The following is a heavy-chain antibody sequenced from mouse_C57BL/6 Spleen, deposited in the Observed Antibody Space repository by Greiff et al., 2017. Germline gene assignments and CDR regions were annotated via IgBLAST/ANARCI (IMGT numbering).Heavy chain of an antibody. CDR2: IDPSDSET. J-gene: IGHJ3*01. Sequence: QVQLQQPGAELVRPGSSVKLSCKASGYTFTSYWMHWVKQRPIQGLEWIGNIDPSDSETHYNQKFKDKATLTVDKSSSTAYMQLSSLTSEDSAVYYCARRDGSSYLFAYWGQGTLVTVSA. CDR3: ARRDGSSYLFAY. D-gene: IGHD1-1*01. V-gene: IGHV1-52*01. CDR1: GYTFTSYW.